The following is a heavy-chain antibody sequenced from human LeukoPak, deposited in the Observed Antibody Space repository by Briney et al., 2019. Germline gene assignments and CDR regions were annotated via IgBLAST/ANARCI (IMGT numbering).Heavy chain of an antibody. V-gene: IGHV4-61*08. CDR2: ISNSGST. CDR1: GGSISSGGYY. D-gene: IGHD5-18*01. CDR3: ARDQDLRGCSFGQICYFDL. Sequence: SQTLSLTCTVSGGSISSGGYYWSWIRQPPGKGLEWIGYISNSGSTNYNPSLKSRVTISVDTSKNQFSLKLSSVTAADTAVYYCARDQDLRGCSFGQICYFDLWGRGTLVTVSS. J-gene: IGHJ2*01.